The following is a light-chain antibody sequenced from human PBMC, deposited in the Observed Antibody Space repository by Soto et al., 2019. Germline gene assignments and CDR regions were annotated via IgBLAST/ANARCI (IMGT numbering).Light chain of an antibody. J-gene: IGLJ2*01. CDR3: ASWDASLSGPV. CDR2: RHD. Sequence: QSVLTQSPSASGTPGQRVTISCSGSISNIGTNYVYWYQQLPGTAPKLLIFRHDQRPSGVPDRFSGSRSGTSASLAISGLRSEDEADYYCASWDASLSGPVFGGGTKLTVL. CDR1: ISNIGTNY. V-gene: IGLV1-47*01.